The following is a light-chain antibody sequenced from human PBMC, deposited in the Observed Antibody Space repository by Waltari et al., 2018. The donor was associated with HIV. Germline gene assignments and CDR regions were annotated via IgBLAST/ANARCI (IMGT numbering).Light chain of an antibody. CDR2: GAS. Sequence: EILMTQSPAPLSVSPGARATLPFRASQSINNNLAWYQQKPGQAPRLLIYGASTGATGVPARFSGSGSGTEFTLTISSLQSEDFAVYYCQQYNNWPGITFGPGTKVDIK. CDR1: QSINNN. J-gene: IGKJ3*01. CDR3: QQYNNWPGIT. V-gene: IGKV3-15*01.